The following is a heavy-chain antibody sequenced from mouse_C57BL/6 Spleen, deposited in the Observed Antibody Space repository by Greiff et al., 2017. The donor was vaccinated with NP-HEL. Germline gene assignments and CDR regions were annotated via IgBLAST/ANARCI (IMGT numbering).Heavy chain of an antibody. V-gene: IGHV1-80*01. D-gene: IGHD1-1*01. CDR3: VITTVVATTYWYFDV. J-gene: IGHJ1*03. CDR2: IYPGDGDT. Sequence: QVQLKESGAELVKPGASVKISCKASGYAFSSYWMNWVKQRPGKGLEWIGQIYPGDGDTNYNGKFKGKATLTADKSSSTAYMQLSSLTSEDSAVYFCVITTVVATTYWYFDVWGTGTTVTVSS. CDR1: GYAFSSYW.